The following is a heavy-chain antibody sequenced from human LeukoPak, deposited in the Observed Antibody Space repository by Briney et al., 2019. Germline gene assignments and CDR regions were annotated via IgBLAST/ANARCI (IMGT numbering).Heavy chain of an antibody. CDR2: IKQDGSEK. Sequence: GGSLRLSCAASGFTFSRYWMTWVRQAPGKRLEWVANIKQDGSEKYYVDSVKGRFTISRDNTKNSLSLQMNSLRAEDTAAYYCARIFLGSTTLPDYWGQGTLVTVSS. CDR1: GFTFSRYW. D-gene: IGHD1-26*01. V-gene: IGHV3-7*05. J-gene: IGHJ4*02. CDR3: ARIFLGSTTLPDY.